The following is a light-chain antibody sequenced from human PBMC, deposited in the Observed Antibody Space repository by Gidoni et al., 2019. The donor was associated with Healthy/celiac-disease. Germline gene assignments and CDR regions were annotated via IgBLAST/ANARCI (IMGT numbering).Light chain of an antibody. CDR3: QQYYSYPPT. V-gene: IGKV1-8*01. CDR2: AAS. Sequence: AIRMTQSPSSFSASTGDRVTITCRASQGISSYLAWYQQKPGKAPKLLIDAASTLQSGVPSRFSDSGSGTDFTRTISCLQSEDFATYYCQQYYSYPPTFGQGTKLEIK. CDR1: QGISSY. J-gene: IGKJ2*01.